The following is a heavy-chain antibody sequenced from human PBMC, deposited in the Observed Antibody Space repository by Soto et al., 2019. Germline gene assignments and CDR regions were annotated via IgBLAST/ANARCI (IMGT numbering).Heavy chain of an antibody. V-gene: IGHV4-34*01. J-gene: IGHJ4*02. CDR1: GGSFSGYY. CDR2: IDHSGST. Sequence: QVQLQQWGAGLLKPSETLSLTCAVYGGSFSGYYWSWIRQPPGKGLEWIGEIDHSGSTNYNPSLKSRVTISADTSKNQFSLKLSSVTAAHTAVYYYARERLSGRRMTAATTFPQTSFDYWGQGTLVTVSS. CDR3: ARERLSGRRMTAATTFPQTSFDY. D-gene: IGHD4-17*01.